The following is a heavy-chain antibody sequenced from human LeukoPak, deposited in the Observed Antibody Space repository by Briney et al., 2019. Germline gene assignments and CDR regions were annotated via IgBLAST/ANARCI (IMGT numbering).Heavy chain of an antibody. Sequence: PSETLSLTCTVSGGSITNYYWSWTRQSAGKGLEWIGRINTSGTTTYNPSLKSRITMSLDTSNTLFSLIMTSVTAADTAVYYCARVGGMTTVNNAAFDVWGQGTMVTVSS. CDR1: GGSITNYY. D-gene: IGHD4-4*01. CDR2: INTSGTT. J-gene: IGHJ3*01. CDR3: ARVGGMTTVNNAAFDV. V-gene: IGHV4-4*07.